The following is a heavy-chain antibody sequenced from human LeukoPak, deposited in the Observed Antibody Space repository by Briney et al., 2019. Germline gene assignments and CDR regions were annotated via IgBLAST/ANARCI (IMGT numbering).Heavy chain of an antibody. J-gene: IGHJ4*02. D-gene: IGHD2-2*01. CDR2: MNPNSGNT. Sequence: ASVKVSCKASGYTFTSYDINWVRQATGQGLEWMGWMNPNSGNTGYAQKFQGRVTMTRNTSISTAYMELSSLRSEDMAVYYCARYREGRLWYQLLYYWGQGTLVTVSS. V-gene: IGHV1-8*01. CDR3: ARYREGRLWYQLLYY. CDR1: GYTFTSYD.